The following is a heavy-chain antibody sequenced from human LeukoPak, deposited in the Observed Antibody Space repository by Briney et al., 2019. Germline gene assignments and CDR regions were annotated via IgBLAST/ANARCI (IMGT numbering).Heavy chain of an antibody. D-gene: IGHD3-22*01. CDR2: ISWNSGSI. Sequence: GGSLRLSCAACGFTFDDYAMHWVRHAPGKGVEWGSGISWNSGSIIYADSVKGRFTISRDNAKNSLYLQMNSLRAEDTALYYCAKGDNYYDALDYWGQGTLVTVSS. CDR3: AKGDNYYDALDY. J-gene: IGHJ4*02. V-gene: IGHV3-9*01. CDR1: GFTFDDYA.